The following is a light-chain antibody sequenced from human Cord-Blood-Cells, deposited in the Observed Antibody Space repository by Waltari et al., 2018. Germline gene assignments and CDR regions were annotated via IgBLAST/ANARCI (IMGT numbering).Light chain of an antibody. J-gene: IGLJ1*01. CDR3: SSYTSSSTYV. Sequence: QSALTQPASVSGSPGQSITISCTGTSSDVGGYNYVSWYQQHPGKAPKRMSYDVSNRPSGVSNRFSGSKSGNTASLTISGLQAEDEADYYCSSYTSSSTYVFGTGTKVTVL. V-gene: IGLV2-14*01. CDR2: DVS. CDR1: SSDVGGYNY.